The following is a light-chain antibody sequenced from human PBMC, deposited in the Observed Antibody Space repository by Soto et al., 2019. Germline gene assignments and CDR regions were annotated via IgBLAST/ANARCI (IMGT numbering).Light chain of an antibody. CDR2: GAS. V-gene: IGKV3-15*01. CDR1: QSVSSN. J-gene: IGKJ1*01. CDR3: QQYNNWPPLT. Sequence: EIVMTQSPATLSVSPGERATLSCRASQSVSSNLAWYQQKPGQAPRLLIYGASTRTTAIPARFSGSGSGTEFTLTISSLQSEDFAVYCCQQYNNWPPLTFGQGTKVEIK.